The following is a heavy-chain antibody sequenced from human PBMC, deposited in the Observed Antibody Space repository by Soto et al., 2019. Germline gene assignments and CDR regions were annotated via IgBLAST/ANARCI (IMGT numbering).Heavy chain of an antibody. CDR3: ARGGGWTFDY. D-gene: IGHD2-15*01. CDR2: IYHSGST. V-gene: IGHV4-30-2*01. Sequence: QLQLQESGSGLVKPSQSLFLTCAVSGGSISSGGYSWSWIRQPPGQGLEWIGYIYHSGSTYYNPSLKSRVTISIDRSKNQFSLKLSSVTAADTAVYYCARGGGWTFDYWGQGTLVTVSS. J-gene: IGHJ4*02. CDR1: GGSISSGGYS.